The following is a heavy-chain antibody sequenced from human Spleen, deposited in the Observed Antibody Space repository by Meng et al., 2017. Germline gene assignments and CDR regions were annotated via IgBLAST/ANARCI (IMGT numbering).Heavy chain of an antibody. CDR1: GFTFSSYW. CDR2: IKQDGSEK. J-gene: IGHJ4*02. CDR3: AKVEGRRSSHHDY. Sequence: GESLKISCAASGFTFSSYWMSWVRQAPGKGLEWVANIKQDGSEKYYVDSVKGRFTISRDNAKNSLYLQMNSLRAEDTAVYYCAKVEGRRSSHHDYWGQGTLVTVSS. V-gene: IGHV3-7*01. D-gene: IGHD6-13*01.